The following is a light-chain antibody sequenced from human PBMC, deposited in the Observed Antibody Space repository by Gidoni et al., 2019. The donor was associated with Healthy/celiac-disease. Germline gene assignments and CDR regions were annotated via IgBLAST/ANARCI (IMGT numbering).Light chain of an antibody. CDR3: QKRRGT. J-gene: IGKJ4*01. CDR2: DAP. Sequence: EIVLTQSPATLSLSPGDRATLSCRASQGVRSYLAWYQQKPCQAPRLLIYDAPNRATGSPARCSGRGSVTDFTITIRSLDAEDFEVYYCQKRRGTFGGGTKVEIK. V-gene: IGKV3-11*01. CDR1: QGVRSY.